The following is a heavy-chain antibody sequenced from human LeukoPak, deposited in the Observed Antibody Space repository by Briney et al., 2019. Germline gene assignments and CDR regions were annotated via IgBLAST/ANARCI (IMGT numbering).Heavy chain of an antibody. J-gene: IGHJ3*02. CDR1: GFTFRSYW. CDR2: INDDGSER. D-gene: IGHD6-25*01. CDR3: ARFGYRGAIDI. V-gene: IGHV3-7*01. Sequence: GGSLRLSCAASGFTFRSYWMSWVRQAPGKGLEWVANINDDGSERVYVDSVKGRFTISRDNAKNSLSLQMNSLRVEDTAIFYCARFGYRGAIDIWGQGTMVTVS.